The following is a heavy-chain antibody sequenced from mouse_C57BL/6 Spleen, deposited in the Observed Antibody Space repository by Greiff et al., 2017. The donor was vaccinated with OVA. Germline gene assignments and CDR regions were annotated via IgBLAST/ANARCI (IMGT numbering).Heavy chain of an antibody. CDR3: ARERFDYGSTWFAY. Sequence: DVKLVESGGGLVKPGGSLKLSCAASGFTFSDYGMHWVRQAPEKGLEWVAYISSGSSTIYYADTVKGRFTISRDNAKNTLFLQMTSLRSEDTAMYYCARERFDYGSTWFAYWGQGTLVTVSA. CDR2: ISSGSSTI. V-gene: IGHV5-17*01. D-gene: IGHD1-1*01. J-gene: IGHJ3*01. CDR1: GFTFSDYG.